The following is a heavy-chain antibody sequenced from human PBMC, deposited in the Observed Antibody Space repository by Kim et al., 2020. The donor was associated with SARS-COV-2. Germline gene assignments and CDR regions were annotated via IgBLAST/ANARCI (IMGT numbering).Heavy chain of an antibody. J-gene: IGHJ4*02. CDR3: AKGNSHFDY. CDR2: ISYDGSNK. D-gene: IGHD4-4*01. V-gene: IGHV3-30*18. CDR1: GFTFSSYG. Sequence: GGSLRLSCAASGFTFSSYGMHWVRQAPGKGLEWVAVISYDGSNKYYADSVKGRFTISRDNSKNTLYLQMNSLRAEDTAVYYCAKGNSHFDYWGQGTLVTVSS.